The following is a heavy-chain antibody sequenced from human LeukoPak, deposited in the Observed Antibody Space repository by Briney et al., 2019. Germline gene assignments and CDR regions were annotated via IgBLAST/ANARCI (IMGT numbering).Heavy chain of an antibody. CDR1: GGTFSSHG. Sequence: SVKVSCKASGGTFSSHGISWVRQAPRQGLEWMGRIIPIFGKANYAQKFQGRVTITTDESTSTAYMELSSLRSEDTAVYYCATIPAESIHFDYWGQGTLVTVSS. CDR3: ATIPAESIHFDY. D-gene: IGHD2-2*02. V-gene: IGHV1-69*05. CDR2: IIPIFGKA. J-gene: IGHJ4*02.